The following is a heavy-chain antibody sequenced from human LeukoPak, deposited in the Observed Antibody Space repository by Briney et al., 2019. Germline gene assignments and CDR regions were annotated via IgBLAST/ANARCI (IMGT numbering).Heavy chain of an antibody. J-gene: IGHJ2*01. CDR1: GGSISSYY. CDR3: ARVVEYYYDSSGYSRYWYFDL. CDR2: IYTSGST. D-gene: IGHD3-22*01. Sequence: SETLSLTCTVSGGSISSYYWSWIRQPAGKGLEWIGRIYTSGSTNYNPSLKSRVTMSVDTSKNQFSLKLSSVTAADTAVYYCARVVEYYYDSSGYSRYWYFDLWGRGTLVTVSS. V-gene: IGHV4-4*07.